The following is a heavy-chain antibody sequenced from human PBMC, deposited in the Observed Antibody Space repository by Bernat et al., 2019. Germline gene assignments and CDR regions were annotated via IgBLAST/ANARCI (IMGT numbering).Heavy chain of an antibody. CDR2: IRYDGSNK. J-gene: IGHJ4*02. D-gene: IGHD3-22*01. CDR3: AKAPSYDSSGFFDY. V-gene: IGHV3-30*02. Sequence: QVQLVESGGGVVQPGGSLRLSCAASGFTFSSYGMHWVRPAPGKGLEWVAFIRYDGSNKYYADSVKGRFTISRDNSKNTLYLQMNSLRAEDTAVYYCAKAPSYDSSGFFDYWGQGTLVTVSS. CDR1: GFTFSSYG.